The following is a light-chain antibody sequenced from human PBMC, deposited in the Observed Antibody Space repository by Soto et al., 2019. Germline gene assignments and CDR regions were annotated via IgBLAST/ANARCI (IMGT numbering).Light chain of an antibody. CDR2: KAS. Sequence: DIQMTQSPSTLSASVGDRVTITCRASQSISSWLAWYQQKPGKAPKLLIYKASSLESGVPSRFSGSGSGTEFTLTISSLQPDDFATYYCQQYNTRAVFGGGTKVEIK. CDR1: QSISSW. J-gene: IGKJ4*01. CDR3: QQYNTRAV. V-gene: IGKV1-5*03.